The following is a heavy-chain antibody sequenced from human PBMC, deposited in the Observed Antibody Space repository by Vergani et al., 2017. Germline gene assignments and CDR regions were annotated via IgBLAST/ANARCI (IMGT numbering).Heavy chain of an antibody. V-gene: IGHV3-23*01. D-gene: IGHD3-3*01. CDR3: AKFLNYDFWSGYDTFDY. CDR2: IKNTGDST. CDR1: GFTFSSHA. J-gene: IGHJ4*02. Sequence: EVQLLQSEGAVVQPGGSLRLSCVASGFTFSSHAMSWVRQGHGQGLEWVSSIKNTGDSTHYADSVKGRFTISRDNSKKTLYLQMNSLRVEDTAVYYCAKFLNYDFWSGYDTFDYWGQGTLVTVSS.